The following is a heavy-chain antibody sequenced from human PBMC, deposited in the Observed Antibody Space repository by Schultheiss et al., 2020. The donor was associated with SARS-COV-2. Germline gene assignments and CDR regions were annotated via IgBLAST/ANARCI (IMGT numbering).Heavy chain of an antibody. Sequence: GGSLRLSCVASGFSFNTYWMHWVRQVPGKGLVWVSRINSDGKSATYADSVKGRFIISRDNAKSSLYLQMNSLRAEDTAVYYCAKDLVTNRGVIISEAEKNYYYYGMDVWGQGTTVTVSS. CDR1: GFSFNTYW. CDR3: AKDLVTNRGVIISEAEKNYYYYGMDV. D-gene: IGHD3-10*01. V-gene: IGHV3-74*01. J-gene: IGHJ6*02. CDR2: INSDGKSA.